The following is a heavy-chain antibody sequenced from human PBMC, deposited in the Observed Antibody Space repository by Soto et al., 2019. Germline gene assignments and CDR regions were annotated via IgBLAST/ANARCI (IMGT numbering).Heavy chain of an antibody. Sequence: GASVKVSCKASGYTFTSYAMHWVRQAPGQRLEWMGWINAGNGNTKYSQKFQGRVTITRDTSASTAYMELSSLRSEDTAVYYCARDPADIVVVPAAPPYYYYGMDVWGQGTTVTFSS. V-gene: IGHV1-3*01. D-gene: IGHD2-2*01. CDR3: ARDPADIVVVPAAPPYYYYGMDV. CDR2: INAGNGNT. J-gene: IGHJ6*02. CDR1: GYTFTSYA.